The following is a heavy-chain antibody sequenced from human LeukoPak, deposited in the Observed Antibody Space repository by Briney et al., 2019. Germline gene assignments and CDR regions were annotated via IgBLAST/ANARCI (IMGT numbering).Heavy chain of an antibody. CDR3: AKTGTTWGEGNFDY. CDR2: ISYDGSNK. CDR1: GFTFSSYG. V-gene: IGHV3-30*18. D-gene: IGHD1-1*01. J-gene: IGHJ4*02. Sequence: GGSLRLSCAASGFTFSSYGMHWVRQAPGKGLGWVAVISYDGSNKYYADSVKGRFTISRDNSKNTLYLQMNGLRAEDTAVYYCAKTGTTWGEGNFDYWGQGTLVTVSS.